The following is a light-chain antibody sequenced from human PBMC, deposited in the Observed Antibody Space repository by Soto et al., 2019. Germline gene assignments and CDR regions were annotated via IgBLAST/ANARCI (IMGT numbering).Light chain of an antibody. CDR1: QDINSF. Sequence: DIQLTQSPSFLSASVGDRVTIACRASQDINSFLNWYQQRPGKAPQLLIFLASTLHSGVPSRFSGSRSGTEFTLTISSLQPEDFATYYCQQVKSYPLTFGQGTKVDVK. CDR3: QQVKSYPLT. CDR2: LAS. V-gene: IGKV1-9*01. J-gene: IGKJ1*01.